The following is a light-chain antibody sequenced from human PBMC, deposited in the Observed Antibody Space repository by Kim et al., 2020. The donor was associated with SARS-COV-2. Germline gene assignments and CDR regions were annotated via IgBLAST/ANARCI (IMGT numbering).Light chain of an antibody. CDR1: QSVSTY. CDR2: DAS. J-gene: IGKJ4*01. Sequence: EIVLTQYPATLSLSPGERATLSCRASQSVSTYVAWYQQKPGQAPRLLIYDASNRASGIPARFSGSGSGTDFTLTISSQDPEDFAVYYCQQRRSWRTFGGGTKVDIK. V-gene: IGKV3-11*01. CDR3: QQRRSWRT.